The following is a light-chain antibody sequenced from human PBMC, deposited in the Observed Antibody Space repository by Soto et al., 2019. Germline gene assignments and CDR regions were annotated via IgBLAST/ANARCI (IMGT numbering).Light chain of an antibody. CDR3: QQYGSAPEM. J-gene: IGKJ1*01. V-gene: IGKV3-20*01. CDR2: AAS. CDR1: QSVRYNY. Sequence: EIVLTQSPGTLSLSPGERATLSCRASQSVRYNYVAWYQQKPGQAPRLLIYAASSRATGIPDRISGSGSGTDFTLTISRLEPEDFAVYYCQQYGSAPEMFGQGTKVEL.